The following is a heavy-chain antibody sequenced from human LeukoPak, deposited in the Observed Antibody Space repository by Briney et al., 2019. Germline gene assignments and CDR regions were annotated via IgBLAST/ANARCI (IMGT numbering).Heavy chain of an antibody. CDR1: GGSISSGGYS. Sequence: PSETLSLTCAVSGGSISSGGYSWSWIRQPPGKGLEWIGYIYHARSTYYNPSLQSRVTISVDRSNNQFSLKLTSVTAADTAVYYCASITMIVDDAFDIWGQGTMVTVSS. J-gene: IGHJ3*02. CDR2: IYHARST. D-gene: IGHD3-22*01. CDR3: ASITMIVDDAFDI. V-gene: IGHV4-30-2*01.